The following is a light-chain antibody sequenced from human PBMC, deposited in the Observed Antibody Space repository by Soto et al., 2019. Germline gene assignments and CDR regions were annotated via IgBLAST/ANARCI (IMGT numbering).Light chain of an antibody. V-gene: IGLV1-40*01. CDR2: GNI. Sequence: QSVLTQPPSVSGAPGQRVTISCTGSNSNIGAGYDVHWYQQFPGTAPKLLIYGNINRPSGFPDRFSGSKSGPSASLAITGLQAEDEADYYCQSYDSRLSNYVFGGGTKVTVL. J-gene: IGLJ1*01. CDR1: NSNIGAGYD. CDR3: QSYDSRLSNYV.